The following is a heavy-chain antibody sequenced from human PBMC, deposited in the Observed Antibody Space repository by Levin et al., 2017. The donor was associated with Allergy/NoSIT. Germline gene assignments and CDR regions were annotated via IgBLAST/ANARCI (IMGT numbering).Heavy chain of an antibody. J-gene: IGHJ3*02. Sequence: SQTLSLTCTVSGGSISSYYWSWIRQPPGKGLEWIGYIYYSGSTNYNPSLKSRVTISVDTSKNQFSLKLSSVTAADTAVYYCARVKGITMIVVDDAFDIWGQGTMVTVSS. CDR2: IYYSGST. D-gene: IGHD3-22*01. CDR3: ARVKGITMIVVDDAFDI. CDR1: GGSISSYY. V-gene: IGHV4-59*01.